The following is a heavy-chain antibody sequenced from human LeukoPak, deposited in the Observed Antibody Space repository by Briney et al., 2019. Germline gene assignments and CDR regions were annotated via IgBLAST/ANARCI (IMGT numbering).Heavy chain of an antibody. CDR3: ARTGATVDY. J-gene: IGHJ4*02. CDR1: GGSISSTSYY. CDR2: IYYSGST. V-gene: IGHV4-61*01. Sequence: ASETLSLTCTVSGGSISSTSYYWSWIRQPPGKGLEWIGYIYYSGSTNYNPSLKSRVTISVDTSKNQFSLKLSSVTAADTAVYYCARTGATVDYWGQGTLVTVSS. D-gene: IGHD1-26*01.